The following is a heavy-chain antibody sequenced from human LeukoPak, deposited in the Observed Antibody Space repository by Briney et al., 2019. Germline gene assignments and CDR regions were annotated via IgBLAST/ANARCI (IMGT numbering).Heavy chain of an antibody. CDR1: GFTFSSYG. CDR2: ISSRGSYI. V-gene: IGHV3-21*01. D-gene: IGHD6-13*01. CDR3: ARVPPLIAAAGTGSSLVYYYGMDV. Sequence: GGSLRLSCAASGFTFSSYGMHWVRQAPGKGLEWVSSISSRGSYIYYADSVKGRFPISTDNAMNSLYLQMNSLRAEDTAVYYCARVPPLIAAAGTGSSLVYYYGMDVWGQGTTVAVSS. J-gene: IGHJ6*02.